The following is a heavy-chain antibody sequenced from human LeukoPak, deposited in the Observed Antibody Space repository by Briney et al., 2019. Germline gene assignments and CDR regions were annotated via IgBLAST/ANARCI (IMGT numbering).Heavy chain of an antibody. J-gene: IGHJ4*02. Sequence: SETVSLTCAVYGGSFSGYYWSWVRQPPGKGLEWIGEINHSGSTNYNPSLKSRVTISVDTSKNQFSLKLSSVTAADTAVYYCARAGYWGQGTLVTVSS. V-gene: IGHV4-34*01. CDR1: GGSFSGYY. D-gene: IGHD3-10*01. CDR2: INHSGST. CDR3: ARAGY.